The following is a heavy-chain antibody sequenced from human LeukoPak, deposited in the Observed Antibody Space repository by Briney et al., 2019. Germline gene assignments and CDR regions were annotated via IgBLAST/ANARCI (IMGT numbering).Heavy chain of an antibody. Sequence: SETLSLTCTFSGGSISSYYWSWIRQPAGKGLEWIGRIHTSGSTNYNPSLKSRVTMSIDTSKNQFSLMLNSVTAADTAVYYCATPGRIAVAGQFDYWGQGTLVTVSS. J-gene: IGHJ4*02. CDR2: IHTSGST. CDR3: ATPGRIAVAGQFDY. V-gene: IGHV4-4*07. CDR1: GGSISSYY. D-gene: IGHD6-19*01.